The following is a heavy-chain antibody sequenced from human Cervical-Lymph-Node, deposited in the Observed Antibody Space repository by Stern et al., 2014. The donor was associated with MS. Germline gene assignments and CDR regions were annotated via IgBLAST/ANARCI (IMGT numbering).Heavy chain of an antibody. V-gene: IGHV3-74*02. J-gene: IGHJ6*02. Sequence: AQLVESGGGLVQPGGSLRLSCVASGFTFSSYWMHWVRQAPGKGLGWVSRINSDGTSTSYADSVKGRFTISRDNANNTLYLQMNSLRAEDTAIYYCVAYYGMDVWGQGTTVTVSS. CDR3: VAYYGMDV. CDR2: INSDGTST. CDR1: GFTFSSYW.